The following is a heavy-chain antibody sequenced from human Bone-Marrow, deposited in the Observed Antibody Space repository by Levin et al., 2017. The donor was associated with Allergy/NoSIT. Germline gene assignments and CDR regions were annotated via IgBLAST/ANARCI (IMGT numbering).Heavy chain of an antibody. Sequence: PGGSLRLSCAASGFTSAYYAMSWVRQAPGKGLEWVSGISGTYDQTFYRDSVKGRFTISRDNSKNTVYLQMNNLRVDDSAIYYCAKKMAGTSGWSFDSWGQGALVTVSS. CDR2: ISGTYDQT. CDR3: AKKMAGTSGWSFDS. D-gene: IGHD6-19*01. J-gene: IGHJ5*01. V-gene: IGHV3-23*01. CDR1: GFTSAYYA.